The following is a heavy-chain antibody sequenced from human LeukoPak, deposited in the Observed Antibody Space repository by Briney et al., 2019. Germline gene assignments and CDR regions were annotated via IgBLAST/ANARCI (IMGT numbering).Heavy chain of an antibody. D-gene: IGHD3-10*01. CDR1: GFTFSSYS. CDR3: ARDVKDCGSGGRAFDI. J-gene: IGHJ3*02. CDR2: ISSSSSYI. Sequence: GGSLRLSCAASGFTFSSYSMNWVRQAPGKGLEWVSSISSSSSYIYYADSVKGRFTISRDNAKNSLYLQMNSLRAEDTAVYYCARDVKDCGSGGRAFDIWGQGTMVTVSS. V-gene: IGHV3-21*01.